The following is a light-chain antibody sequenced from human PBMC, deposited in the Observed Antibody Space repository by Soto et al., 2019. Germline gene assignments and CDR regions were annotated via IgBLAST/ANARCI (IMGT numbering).Light chain of an antibody. CDR1: QSVSSQ. J-gene: IGKJ1*01. CDR3: QQYANSPRT. Sequence: EIVLTQSPGTLSLSPGEKATLSCRASQSVSSQLAWYQQKRGQALRLLIYGASIRITGIPDRFSGVGSGTDFTLTISRLDPEDFAVYFCQQYANSPRTFGQGTKVEIK. V-gene: IGKV3-20*01. CDR2: GAS.